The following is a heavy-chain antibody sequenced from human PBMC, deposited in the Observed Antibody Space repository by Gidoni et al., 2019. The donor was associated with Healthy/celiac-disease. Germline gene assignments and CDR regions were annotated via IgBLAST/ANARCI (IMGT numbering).Heavy chain of an antibody. CDR2: ISSSGSTI. CDR1: GFTFSDYY. J-gene: IGHJ5*02. CDR3: ARDKNDYIWGSYRSYNWFDP. Sequence: QVQLVESGGGLVKPGGSLRLSCAASGFTFSDYYISWIRQAPGKGLEWVSYISSSGSTIYYADSVKGRFTISRDNAKNSLYLQMNSLRAEDTAVYYCARDKNDYIWGSYRSYNWFDPWGQGTLVTVSS. D-gene: IGHD3-16*01. V-gene: IGHV3-11*01.